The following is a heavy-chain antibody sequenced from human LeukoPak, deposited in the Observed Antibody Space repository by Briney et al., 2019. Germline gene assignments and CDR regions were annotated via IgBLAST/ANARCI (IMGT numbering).Heavy chain of an antibody. J-gene: IGHJ5*01. CDR2: IYTDGST. D-gene: IGHD2-21*01. V-gene: IGHV4-4*07. CDR1: GGPISNSF. CDR3: ARAPSGCGGTCAFDS. Sequence: SETLSLTCTVSGGPISNSFWSWIRQPAGKGLEWIGRIYTDGSTNSNPSLRSRLTMSLDTSKNQFSLKLTSVTAADTAVYFCARAPSGCGGTCAFDSWDQEPGSPSPQ.